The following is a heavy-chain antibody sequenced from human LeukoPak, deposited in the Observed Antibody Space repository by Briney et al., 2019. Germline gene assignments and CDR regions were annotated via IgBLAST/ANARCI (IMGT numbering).Heavy chain of an antibody. CDR3: ARGRDTILDTQKEGVVWYYIDY. J-gene: IGHJ4*02. CDR2: IIPIFGTA. D-gene: IGHD3/OR15-3a*01. Sequence: ASVKVSSKASGGTFSSYAISWVRQAPGQGLEWMGGIIPIFGTANYAQKFQGRVTITADKSTSTAYMELSSLRSEDTAVSYCARGRDTILDTQKEGVVWYYIDYWGQGTLVTVSS. V-gene: IGHV1-69*06. CDR1: GGTFSSYA.